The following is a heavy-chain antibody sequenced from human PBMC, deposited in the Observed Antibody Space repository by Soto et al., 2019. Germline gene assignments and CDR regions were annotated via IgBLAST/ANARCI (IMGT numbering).Heavy chain of an antibody. D-gene: IGHD3-16*01. J-gene: IGHJ4*02. Sequence: QITLKESGPTLVKPTQTLTLTCTFSGFSLSTTGVGVSWIRQPPGTALEWLALIYWHDDKRYSPSLKSRLTITKDTTKNQVFLTMTNMDPVDTATYYCTHRGGATVGLYYFDYWGQGALVTVSS. V-gene: IGHV2-5*01. CDR3: THRGGATVGLYYFDY. CDR2: IYWHDDK. CDR1: GFSLSTTGVG.